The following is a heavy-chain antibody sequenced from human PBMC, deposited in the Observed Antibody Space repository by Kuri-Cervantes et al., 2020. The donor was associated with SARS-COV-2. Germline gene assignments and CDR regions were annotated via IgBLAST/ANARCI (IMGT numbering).Heavy chain of an antibody. CDR1: GFLFSASA. CDR2: VRGKANNYAT. CDR3: ARGGSSGWYWWFDP. V-gene: IGHV3-73*01. Sequence: GGSLRLSCEVSGFLFSASAIHWVRQGSGKGREWVGRVRGKANNYATAYAASVKGRFTISRDDSKNMAYLQMNSLKTEDTAVYYCARGGSSGWYWWFDPWGQGTLVTVSS. J-gene: IGHJ5*02. D-gene: IGHD6-19*01.